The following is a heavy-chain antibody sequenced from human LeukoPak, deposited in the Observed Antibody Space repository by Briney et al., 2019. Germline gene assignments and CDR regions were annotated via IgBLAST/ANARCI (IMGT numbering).Heavy chain of an antibody. CDR2: INWNGGST. Sequence: RAGGSLRLSCAASGFTFDDYGMSWVRQAPGKGLEWVSGINWNGGSTGYIDSVKGRFTISRDNARNSLYLQMSSLRAEDTALYYCARGGDYGSGSLDAFDIWGQGTMVTVSS. J-gene: IGHJ3*02. D-gene: IGHD3-10*01. CDR3: ARGGDYGSGSLDAFDI. CDR1: GFTFDDYG. V-gene: IGHV3-20*04.